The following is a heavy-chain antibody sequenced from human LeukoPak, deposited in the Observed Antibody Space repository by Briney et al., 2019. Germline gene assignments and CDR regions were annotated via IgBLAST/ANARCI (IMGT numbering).Heavy chain of an antibody. J-gene: IGHJ4*02. V-gene: IGHV3-23*01. D-gene: IGHD3-10*01. CDR1: GFTFNNYG. CDR3: AKKESFGELSD. CDR2: MSGSGGST. Sequence: GSLRLSCAASGFTFNNYGMTWVRQAPGRGLEGVSTMSGSGGSTYYADSVKGRFAISRDNSKDTLYLQMSSLRAEDTALYYCAKKESFGELSDWGQGTLVTVSS.